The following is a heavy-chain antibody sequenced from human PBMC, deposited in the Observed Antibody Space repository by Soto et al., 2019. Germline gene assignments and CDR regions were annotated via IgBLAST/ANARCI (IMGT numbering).Heavy chain of an antibody. D-gene: IGHD3-10*01. V-gene: IGHV3-33*01. CDR1: GFTLSNYG. Sequence: QVQLVESGGGVVQPGGSLRLSCAASGFTLSNYGVHWVRQAPGKGLEWVAVIWYDGSSEYYTESVKGRFTISRDNSKNTLYLQMNSLRAEDTAVYYCARVPGSGTYYDNRIANDAFDIWGQGTMVTVSS. CDR2: IWYDGSSE. CDR3: ARVPGSGTYYDNRIANDAFDI. J-gene: IGHJ3*02.